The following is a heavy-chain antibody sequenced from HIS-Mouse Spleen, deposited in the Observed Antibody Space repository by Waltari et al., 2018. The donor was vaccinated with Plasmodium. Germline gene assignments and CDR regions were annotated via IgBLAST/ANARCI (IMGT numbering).Heavy chain of an antibody. CDR3: ARLRDSAFDY. D-gene: IGHD3-16*01. CDR1: GFTFTSPG. CDR2: IWYDGSNK. J-gene: IGHJ4*02. V-gene: IGHV3-33*08. Sequence: VQLVEPVGGVLQPGRSLSFSCAASGFTFTSPGMHWVRQAPGKGLEGVAVIWYDGSNKYYANSVKGRFTISRDNSKNTLYLQMNSLRAEDTAVYYCARLRDSAFDYWGQGTLVTVSS.